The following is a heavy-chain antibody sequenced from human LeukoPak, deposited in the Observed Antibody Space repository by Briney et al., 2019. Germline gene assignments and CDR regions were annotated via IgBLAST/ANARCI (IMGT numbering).Heavy chain of an antibody. D-gene: IGHD1-26*01. CDR1: GGSISSGDYY. V-gene: IGHV4-30-4*08. Sequence: PSQTLSLTSTVSGGSISSGDYYWSWIRQPPGKGLEWIGYIYYSGSTYYNPSLKSRVTISVDTSENQFSLKLSSVTAADTAVYYCARVEATDSGSYYLHFDYWGQGTLVTVSS. CDR3: ARVEATDSGSYYLHFDY. J-gene: IGHJ4*02. CDR2: IYYSGST.